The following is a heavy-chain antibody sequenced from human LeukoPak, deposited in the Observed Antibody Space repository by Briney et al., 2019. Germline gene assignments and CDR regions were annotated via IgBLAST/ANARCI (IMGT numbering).Heavy chain of an antibody. J-gene: IGHJ6*03. CDR2: IYTSGST. D-gene: IGHD2-15*01. CDR3: ARGLLDGLGIVYMDV. Sequence: SETLSLTCTVSGGSISSYYWSWIRQPAGKGLEWIGRIYTSGSTNYNPSLKSRVTMSVDTSKNQFSLKLSSVTAADTAVYYCARGLLDGLGIVYMDVWGKGTTVTVSS. CDR1: GGSISSYY. V-gene: IGHV4-4*07.